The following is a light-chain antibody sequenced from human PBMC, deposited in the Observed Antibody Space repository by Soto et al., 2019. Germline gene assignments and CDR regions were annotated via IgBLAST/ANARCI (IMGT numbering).Light chain of an antibody. CDR1: QSVSDN. CDR2: GAS. Sequence: EIVMTQSPATLSVSPGERVTLSCRASQSVSDNLAWYQQKPGQAPRLLIYGASTRATGIPARFSGSGSGTEVTLTISSLQSEDFAVYYCQQYNNWPLTFGGGTKVEIK. V-gene: IGKV3-15*01. J-gene: IGKJ4*01. CDR3: QQYNNWPLT.